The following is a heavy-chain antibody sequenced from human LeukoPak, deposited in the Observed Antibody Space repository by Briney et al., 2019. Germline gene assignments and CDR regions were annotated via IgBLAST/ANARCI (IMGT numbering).Heavy chain of an antibody. J-gene: IGHJ4*02. CDR2: IYYSGST. V-gene: IGHV4-59*01. Sequence: SETLSLTCAVSGXSISTYYWSWIRQPPGKGLEWMGYIYYSGSTNYNPSLKSRITISVDTSKNQFSLMLSSVTTADTAMYYCARYATSSGYFDYWGQGILVTVSS. D-gene: IGHD2-2*01. CDR3: ARYATSSGYFDY. CDR1: GXSISTYY.